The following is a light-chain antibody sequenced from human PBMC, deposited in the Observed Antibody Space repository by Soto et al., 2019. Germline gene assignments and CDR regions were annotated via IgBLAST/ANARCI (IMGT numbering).Light chain of an antibody. V-gene: IGLV3-21*04. CDR2: YDS. CDR1: NVGSKG. Sequence: SYELTQPPSVSVAPGKTARITCGGNNVGSKGVHWYQQKPGQAPVLVICYDSDRPSGIPERFSGSNSGNTATLTISRVEAGDEADYYCQVWDNSSDQYVFGIGTKLTVL. CDR3: QVWDNSSDQYV. J-gene: IGLJ1*01.